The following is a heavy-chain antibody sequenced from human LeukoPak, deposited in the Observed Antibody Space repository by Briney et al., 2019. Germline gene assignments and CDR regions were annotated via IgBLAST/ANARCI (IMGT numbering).Heavy chain of an antibody. J-gene: IGHJ4*02. CDR2: INPNSGGT. V-gene: IGHV1-2*06. Sequence: ASVKVSCKASGYTFTSYGISWVRQAPGQGLEWMGRINPNSGGTNYAQKFQGRVTMTRDTSISTAYMELSRLRSDDTAVYYCARVQYSSSYYFDYWGQGTLVTVSS. D-gene: IGHD6-6*01. CDR1: GYTFTSYG. CDR3: ARVQYSSSYYFDY.